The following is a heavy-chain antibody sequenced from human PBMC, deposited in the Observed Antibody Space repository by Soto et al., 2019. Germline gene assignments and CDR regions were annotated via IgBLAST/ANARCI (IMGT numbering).Heavy chain of an antibody. CDR3: DTSEDFPAQRHPNDYDYYGREV. Sequence: QVQLVESGGGLVKPGGSLRLSCAASGFTFSDYYMSWIRQAPGKGLEWVSYLSSSVSTIYYADSVKGRFTLSRDNAKNSLYLQMNSLRAEDTAVYYCDTSEDFPAQRHPNDYDYYGREVWGQGTTVTVSS. V-gene: IGHV3-11*01. CDR2: LSSSVSTI. J-gene: IGHJ6*02. CDR1: GFTFSDYY. D-gene: IGHD2-8*01.